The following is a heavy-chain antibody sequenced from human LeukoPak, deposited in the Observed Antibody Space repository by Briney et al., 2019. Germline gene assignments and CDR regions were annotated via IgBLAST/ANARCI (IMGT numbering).Heavy chain of an antibody. CDR2: ISGSGGST. CDR3: AKDFTDYGDYVAWVD. J-gene: IGHJ4*02. Sequence: GGSLRLSCAASGFTFSSYAMSWVRQAPGKGLEWVSAISGSGGSTYYADSVKGRFTISRDNSKNTLYLQMNSLRAEDTAVYYYAKDFTDYGDYVAWVDWGQGTLVTVSS. CDR1: GFTFSSYA. V-gene: IGHV3-23*01. D-gene: IGHD4-17*01.